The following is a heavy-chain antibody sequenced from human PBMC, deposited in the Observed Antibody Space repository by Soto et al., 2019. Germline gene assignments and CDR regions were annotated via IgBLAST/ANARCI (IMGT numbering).Heavy chain of an antibody. V-gene: IGHV3-30*18. J-gene: IGHJ4*02. CDR2: ISYDGSNK. D-gene: IGHD6-19*01. CDR1: GFTFSSYG. CDR3: AKLDDGYIAVADPFDY. Sequence: PGGSLRLSCAASGFTFSSYGMHWVRQAPGKGLEWVAVISYDGSNKYYADSVKGRFTISRDNSKNTLYLQMNSLRAEDTAVYYYAKLDDGYIAVADPFDYWGQGTLVTVSS.